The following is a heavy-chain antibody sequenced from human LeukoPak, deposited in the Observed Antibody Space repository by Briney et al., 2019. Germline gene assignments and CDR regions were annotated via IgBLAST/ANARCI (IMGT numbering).Heavy chain of an antibody. V-gene: IGHV5-10-1*01. J-gene: IGHJ4*02. CDR3: ARHAITMVRGVITLDY. CDR2: IDPSDSYT. CDR1: GYSFTSYW. D-gene: IGHD3-10*01. Sequence: RGESLKISCKGSGYSFTSYWISWVRQMPGKGLEWMGRIDPSDSYTNYSPSFQGHVTISADKSISTAYLQWSSLKASDTAMYCCARHAITMVRGVITLDYWGQGTLVTVSS.